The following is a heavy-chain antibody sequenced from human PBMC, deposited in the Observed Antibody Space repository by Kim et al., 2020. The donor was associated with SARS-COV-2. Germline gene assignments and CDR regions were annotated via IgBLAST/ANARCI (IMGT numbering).Heavy chain of an antibody. D-gene: IGHD4-17*01. CDR3: ARLTTSQAHYNGMDV. V-gene: IGHV1-69*13. CDR2: IIPIINTP. J-gene: IGHJ6*02. Sequence: ASVKVSCRASGDTFSSYTIGWVRQAPGQGLEWLGGIIPIINTPNYAQKFEDRVTIIADESSNTVYMELSRLRSEDTAIYFCARLTTSQAHYNGMDVWGQGTTVIVSS. CDR1: GDTFSSYT.